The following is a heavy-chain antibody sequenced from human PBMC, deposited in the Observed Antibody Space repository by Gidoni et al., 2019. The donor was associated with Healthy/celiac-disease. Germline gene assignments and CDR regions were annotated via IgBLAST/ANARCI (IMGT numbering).Heavy chain of an antibody. CDR3: TRWGGAFEAFDI. CDR1: GFTFSNAW. CDR2: IKSKTDGGTT. J-gene: IGHJ3*02. D-gene: IGHD3-16*01. Sequence: EVQLVESGGGLVKPGGSLRLSCAASGFTFSNAWMSWVRQAPGKGLEWVSRIKSKTDGGTTDYAAPVKGRFTISRDDSKNTLYLQMNSLKTEDTAVYYCTRWGGAFEAFDIWGQGTMVTVSS. V-gene: IGHV3-15*01.